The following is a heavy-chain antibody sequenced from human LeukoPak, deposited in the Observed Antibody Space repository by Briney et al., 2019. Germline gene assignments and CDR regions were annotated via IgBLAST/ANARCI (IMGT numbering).Heavy chain of an antibody. CDR3: ARTYSSSSRPLHY. CDR1: GFTFSSYA. D-gene: IGHD6-6*01. J-gene: IGHJ4*02. CDR2: ISYDGSNK. Sequence: GGSLRLSCAASGFTFSSYAMHWVRQAPGKGLEWVAVISYDGSNKYYADSVKGRFTISRDNAKNSLYLQMDSLRVEDTAVYYCARTYSSSSRPLHYWGQGTLVTVSS. V-gene: IGHV3-30-3*01.